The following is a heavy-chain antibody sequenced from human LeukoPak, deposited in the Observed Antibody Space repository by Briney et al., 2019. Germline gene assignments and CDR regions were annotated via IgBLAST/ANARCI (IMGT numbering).Heavy chain of an antibody. D-gene: IGHD2-2*02. J-gene: IGHJ4*02. Sequence: GASVKVSCKASGYTFTNPGFSWVRQAPGQGLEWMGWISTYNGDTNYAQNLQGRVTMTTDTSTSTAYMEMRSLRSDDTAVYYCARDCSSTSCYNVYWGQGTLVTVSS. V-gene: IGHV1-18*01. CDR3: ARDCSSTSCYNVY. CDR1: GYTFTNPG. CDR2: ISTYNGDT.